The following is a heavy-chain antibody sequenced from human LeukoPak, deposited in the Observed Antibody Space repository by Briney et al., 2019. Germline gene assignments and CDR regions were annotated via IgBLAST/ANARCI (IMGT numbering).Heavy chain of an antibody. CDR2: IYTSGSS. D-gene: IGHD6-13*01. J-gene: IGHJ4*02. CDR1: GGSISSGSYY. V-gene: IGHV4-61*02. Sequence: PSETLSLTCTVSGGSISSGSYYWSWIRQPAGKGLEWIGRIYTSGSSNYNPSLKSRVTISVDTSKNQFSLKLSSVTAADTAVYYCARDSDSSWYWNYWGQGTLVTVSS. CDR3: ARDSDSSWYWNY.